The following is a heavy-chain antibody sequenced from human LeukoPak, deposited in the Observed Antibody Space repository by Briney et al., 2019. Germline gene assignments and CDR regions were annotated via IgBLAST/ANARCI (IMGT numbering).Heavy chain of an antibody. J-gene: IGHJ4*02. Sequence: SVKVSCMDSGGTFSSYAISWVRQAPGQGVEWMGRIIPILGIPNYAQKFQGRVTITADKSTTTAYMELSSLRSEDTAVYYCAKRKYPSGGIFDYWGQGTLVTVSS. D-gene: IGHD6-19*01. CDR2: IIPILGIP. V-gene: IGHV1-69*04. CDR1: GGTFSSYA. CDR3: AKRKYPSGGIFDY.